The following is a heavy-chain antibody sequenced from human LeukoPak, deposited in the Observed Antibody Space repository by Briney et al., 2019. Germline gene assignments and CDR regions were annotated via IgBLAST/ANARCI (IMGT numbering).Heavy chain of an antibody. Sequence: GGSLRLSCAGSGFTFDDYAMHWVRQGPGKGLEWVSGISWNSGRIGYADSVKGRFTISRDNSKNTLYLQMNSLRAEDTAVYYCARERWHCRVNCYSVYYYALDVWGQGTTVTVSS. V-gene: IGHV3-9*01. CDR2: ISWNSGRI. J-gene: IGHJ6*02. D-gene: IGHD2-15*01. CDR1: GFTFDDYA. CDR3: ARERWHCRVNCYSVYYYALDV.